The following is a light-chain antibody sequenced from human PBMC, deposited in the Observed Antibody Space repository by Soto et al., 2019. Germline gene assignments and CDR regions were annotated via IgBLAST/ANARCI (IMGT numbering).Light chain of an antibody. V-gene: IGKV3-15*01. J-gene: IGKJ1*01. CDR1: QSISDT. Sequence: EIVMTQSPATLSVSPGGRATLSCRASQSISDTLAWYQQKPGQAPRLLIYSASRGATGFPARFSGSGSGTDFTLTISSLQSEEFAVYYCQQYNYWPWTFGQGTKVEIK. CDR3: QQYNYWPWT. CDR2: SAS.